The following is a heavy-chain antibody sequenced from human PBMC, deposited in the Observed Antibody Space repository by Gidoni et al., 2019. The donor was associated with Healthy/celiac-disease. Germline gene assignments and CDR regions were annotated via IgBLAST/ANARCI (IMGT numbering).Heavy chain of an antibody. CDR2: ISYDGSNK. J-gene: IGHJ6*02. D-gene: IGHD3-3*01. V-gene: IGHV3-30-3*01. CDR1: GFPFSSYA. Sequence: QVQLVEPGGGVVQPGRSLRLYCAASGFPFSSYAMHWVRQAPGKGLEWVAVISYDGSNKYDADSVKGRFTISRDNSKNTLYLQMNSLRAEDTAVYYCARERQLRFLEWFGSPGGYYYYGMDVWGQGTTVTVSS. CDR3: ARERQLRFLEWFGSPGGYYYYGMDV.